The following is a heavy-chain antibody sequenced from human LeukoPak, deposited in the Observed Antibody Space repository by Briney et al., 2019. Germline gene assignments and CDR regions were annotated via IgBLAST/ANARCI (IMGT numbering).Heavy chain of an antibody. Sequence: SETLSLTCTVSGGSISSYYWSWIRQPPGKGLEWIGYIYYSGSTNYNPSLKSRVTISVDTSTNQFSLKLSSVTAADTAVYYCAREGWAVPGQNWFDPWGQGTLVTV. CDR2: IYYSGST. J-gene: IGHJ5*02. V-gene: IGHV4-59*01. CDR3: AREGWAVPGQNWFDP. D-gene: IGHD6-19*01. CDR1: GGSISSYY.